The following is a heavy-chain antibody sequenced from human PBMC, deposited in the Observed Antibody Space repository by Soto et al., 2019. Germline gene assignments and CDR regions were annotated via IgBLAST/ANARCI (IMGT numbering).Heavy chain of an antibody. J-gene: IGHJ4*02. Sequence: SETLSLTCTVSGGSISSYYWSWIRQAPGKGLEWIGYINYSGSTSYNPSLKSRATISEDTSKNKFSLKLNSVTAADTAVYYCARGPEDGYTLWGQGTLVTVSS. CDR2: INYSGST. CDR1: GGSISSYY. CDR3: ARGPEDGYTL. D-gene: IGHD5-12*01. V-gene: IGHV4-59*01.